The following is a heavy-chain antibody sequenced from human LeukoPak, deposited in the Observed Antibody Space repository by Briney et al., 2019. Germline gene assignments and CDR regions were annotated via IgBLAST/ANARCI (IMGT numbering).Heavy chain of an antibody. CDR2: IIPIFGTA. CDR3: ARGLTIAAAGTGAGGY. V-gene: IGHV1-69*13. D-gene: IGHD6-13*01. CDR1: GGTFSSYA. Sequence: ASVKVSCKASGGTFSSYAISWVRQAPGQGLEWMGGIIPIFGTANYAQKFQGRVTITADESTSTAYMELSSLRSEDTAVYYCARGLTIAAAGTGAGGYWGQGTLVTVSS. J-gene: IGHJ4*02.